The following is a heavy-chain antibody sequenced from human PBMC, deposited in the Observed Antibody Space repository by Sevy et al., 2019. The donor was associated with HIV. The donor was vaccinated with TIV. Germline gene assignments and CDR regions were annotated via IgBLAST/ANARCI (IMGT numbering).Heavy chain of an antibody. J-gene: IGHJ3*02. D-gene: IGHD3-10*01. Sequence: ASVKVSCKASGYTITSYDINSVRQAPGQGLEWMGWMNTKTGNTGYAQKFQGRVTMTGDTSMDTAYMELNSLISDDTAVYYCTRGGGAFDIWGQGTLVTVSS. V-gene: IGHV1-8*01. CDR2: MNTKTGNT. CDR3: TRGGGAFDI. CDR1: GYTITSYD.